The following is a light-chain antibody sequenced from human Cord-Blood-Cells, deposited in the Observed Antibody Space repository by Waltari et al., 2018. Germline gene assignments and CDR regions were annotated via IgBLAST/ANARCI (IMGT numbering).Light chain of an antibody. CDR1: RSDVGGSNY. CDR2: EVS. Sequence: QSALTQPPSASGSPGQSVTISCTGTRSDVGGSNYVSWYQQPPGKAPKLMINEVSKRPSGVPDRFSGSKSGNTASLTVSGLQAEDEADYYCSSYAGSNNVVFGGGTKLTVL. V-gene: IGLV2-8*01. J-gene: IGLJ2*01. CDR3: SSYAGSNNVV.